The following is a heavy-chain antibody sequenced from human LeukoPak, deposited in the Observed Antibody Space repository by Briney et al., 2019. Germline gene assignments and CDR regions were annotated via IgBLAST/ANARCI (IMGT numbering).Heavy chain of an antibody. J-gene: IGHJ5*02. CDR2: MYPRDSDT. CDR1: GYTFSNYW. V-gene: IGHV5-51*01. Sequence: GESLKISCKASGYTFSNYWIGWVRQTPGKGLEWMGIMYPRDSDTRYNPSLQGQVTISADKSIGTAFLRWNSLKASDTAMYYCARHVTTVTTSWFDPWGQGTLVTVSS. D-gene: IGHD4-11*01. CDR3: ARHVTTVTTSWFDP.